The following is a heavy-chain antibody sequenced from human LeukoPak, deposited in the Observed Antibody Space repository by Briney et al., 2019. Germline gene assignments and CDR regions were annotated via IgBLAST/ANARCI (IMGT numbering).Heavy chain of an antibody. CDR3: ARDLLYSYGIRDDY. J-gene: IGHJ4*02. D-gene: IGHD5-18*01. Sequence: ASVKVSCKASGYTFTGYYMHWVRQAPGQGLEWMGWINPNSGGTNYAQKFQGRVTMTRDTSISTAYMELSRLRSDDTAVYYCARDLLYSYGIRDDYWGQGTLVTVSS. CDR2: INPNSGGT. CDR1: GYTFTGYY. V-gene: IGHV1-2*02.